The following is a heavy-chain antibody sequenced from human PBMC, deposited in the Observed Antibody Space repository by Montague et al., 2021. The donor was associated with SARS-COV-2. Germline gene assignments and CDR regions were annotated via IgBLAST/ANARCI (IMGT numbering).Heavy chain of an antibody. CDR3: AGKVLTVPADY. D-gene: IGHD4-11*01. CDR1: GVSITSTNW. V-gene: IGHV4-4*02. CDR2: ISYGGIA. Sequence: SETLSLTCAVSGVSITSTNWWSLVRQPPRKGLEWIGEISYGGIATYNPPLKSRATISMDRSRNLFSLKLSSVTAADTAIYYCAGKVLTVPADYWGQGTLVTVS. J-gene: IGHJ4*02.